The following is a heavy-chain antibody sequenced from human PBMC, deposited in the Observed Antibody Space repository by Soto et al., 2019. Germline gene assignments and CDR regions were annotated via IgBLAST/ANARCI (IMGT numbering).Heavy chain of an antibody. Sequence: SETLSLTCTVSGGSISSYFWSWIRQPPGKGLEWIGYIYYSGSTNYNPSLKSRVTISVDTSKNQFSLKLSSVTAADTAVYYCARVVAARGTNNWFDPWGQGTLVTVSS. J-gene: IGHJ5*02. CDR3: ARVVAARGTNNWFDP. CDR1: GGSISSYF. V-gene: IGHV4-59*01. CDR2: IYYSGST. D-gene: IGHD2-15*01.